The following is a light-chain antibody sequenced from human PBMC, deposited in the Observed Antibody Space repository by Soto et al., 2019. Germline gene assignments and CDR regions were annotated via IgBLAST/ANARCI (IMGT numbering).Light chain of an antibody. CDR2: AAS. CDR3: QQSYSTPPT. J-gene: IGKJ4*01. CDR1: LSISNY. V-gene: IGKV1-39*01. Sequence: DIQMTQSPSSLSASVGDRVTITCRASLSISNYLTWYQQMPGKAPKLLIYAASSLQSGVPSRFSGSGSGIDFSLTISSLQAEDFATYFCQQSYSTPPTFGGGTKVDIK.